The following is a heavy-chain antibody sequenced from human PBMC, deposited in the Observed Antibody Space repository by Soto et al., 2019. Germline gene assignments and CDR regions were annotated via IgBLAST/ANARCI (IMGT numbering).Heavy chain of an antibody. CDR3: ASSSSWGWAEYFYAMDV. CDR1: GYTFTSYA. CDR2: INAGKGNI. J-gene: IGHJ6*02. Sequence: QAQLVQSGAEVKKPGASVKVSCKASGYTFTSYAIHWVRQAPGQRLEWMGWINAGKGNIKYSQKFQGRVTLTTDTSASTTYMELSSLRSEDTAVYYCASSSSWGWAEYFYAMDVWGQGTTVTVSS. D-gene: IGHD6-13*01. V-gene: IGHV1-3*01.